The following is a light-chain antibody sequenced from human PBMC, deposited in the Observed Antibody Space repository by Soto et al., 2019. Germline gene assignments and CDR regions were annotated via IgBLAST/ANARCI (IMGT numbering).Light chain of an antibody. J-gene: IGLJ1*01. CDR3: AAWDDSLIGFV. V-gene: IGLV1-44*01. Sequence: QSVLTQPPSASGTPGRRDTIACSGSSSNIGSNTVNWYQQRPGTAPKFLIYSNNQRRSGVPDRFSGSKSGTSASLAISGLQSEDEADYYCAAWDDSLIGFVFGTGTKVTVL. CDR2: SNN. CDR1: SSNIGSNT.